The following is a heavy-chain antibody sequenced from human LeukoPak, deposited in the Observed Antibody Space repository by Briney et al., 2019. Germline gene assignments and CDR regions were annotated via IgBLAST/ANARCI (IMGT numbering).Heavy chain of an antibody. Sequence: GASVKVSCKASGGTFSSYAFSWVRQAPGQGLEWMGRINPKNGDTNYAQKFQGRVTMTRDTSISTAYMELSRLRSDDTAVYYCARDERYDCSGYPFDYWGQGTLVTVSS. CDR2: INPKNGDT. D-gene: IGHD3-22*01. V-gene: IGHV1-2*06. CDR1: GGTFSSYA. CDR3: ARDERYDCSGYPFDY. J-gene: IGHJ4*02.